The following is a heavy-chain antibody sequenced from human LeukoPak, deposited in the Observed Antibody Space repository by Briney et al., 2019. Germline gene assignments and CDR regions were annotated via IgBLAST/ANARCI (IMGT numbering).Heavy chain of an antibody. V-gene: IGHV4-39*07. D-gene: IGHD2-2*01. Sequence: SETLSLTCTVSGGSISSSSYYWGWIRQPPGKGLEWIGSIYYSGSTYYNPSLKSRVTISVDTSKNQFSLKLSSVTAADTAVYYCARETCSSTSCYNGSPDYWGQGTLVTVSS. J-gene: IGHJ4*02. CDR2: IYYSGST. CDR3: ARETCSSTSCYNGSPDY. CDR1: GGSISSSSYY.